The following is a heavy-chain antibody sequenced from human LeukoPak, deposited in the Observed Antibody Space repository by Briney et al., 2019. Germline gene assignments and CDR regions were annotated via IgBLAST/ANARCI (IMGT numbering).Heavy chain of an antibody. CDR2: ISGSGGST. CDR3: AKATWLQSFYFDY. Sequence: TGGSLRLSCAASGFTFSSYAMSWVRQAPGKGLEWVSAISGSGGSTYYADSVKGRFTISRDNSKNTLYLQMNSLRAEDTAVYYCAKATWLQSFYFDYWGQGTLVTVSS. CDR1: GFTFSSYA. D-gene: IGHD5-24*01. J-gene: IGHJ4*02. V-gene: IGHV3-23*01.